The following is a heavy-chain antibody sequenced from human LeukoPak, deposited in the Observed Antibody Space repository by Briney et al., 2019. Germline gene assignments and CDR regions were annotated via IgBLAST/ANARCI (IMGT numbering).Heavy chain of an antibody. CDR1: GGSVSSYY. CDR3: ARDLVGSSGYYAGFDN. V-gene: IGHV4-59*02. CDR2: IHYSGTT. J-gene: IGHJ4*02. D-gene: IGHD3-22*01. Sequence: SETLSLTCTVFGGSVSSYYWSWIRQPPGQGLEWIGYIHYSGTTNSNPSLKSRVTISVDTSKNQFSLKLRSVTAADTAVYYCARDLVGSSGYYAGFDNWGQGTLVTVSS.